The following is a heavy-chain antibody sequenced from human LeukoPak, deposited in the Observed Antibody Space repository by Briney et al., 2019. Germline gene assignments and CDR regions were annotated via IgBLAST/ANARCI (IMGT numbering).Heavy chain of an antibody. CDR3: ARDFEYSSSEFDY. CDR1: GFTFSIYA. Sequence: GGSLRLSCAASGFTFSIYAMHWVRQAPGKGLEWVAVISYDGSNKYYADSVKGRFTISRDNSKNTLYLQMNSLRAEDTAVYYCARDFEYSSSEFDYWGQGTLVTVSS. J-gene: IGHJ4*02. CDR2: ISYDGSNK. V-gene: IGHV3-30-3*01. D-gene: IGHD6-6*01.